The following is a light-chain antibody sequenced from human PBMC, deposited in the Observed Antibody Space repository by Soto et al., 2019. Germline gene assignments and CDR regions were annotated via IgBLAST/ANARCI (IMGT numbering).Light chain of an antibody. V-gene: IGLV2-14*01. Sequence: QSALTQPASVSGSPGQSITISCTGTSSDVGGYNYVSWFQQHPGQAPKLMIYEVTHRPSVVSNRFSGSKSGNTASLTISGLQAEDEADYYCSSYTSTNTWVFGGGTQLTVL. J-gene: IGLJ7*01. CDR1: SSDVGGYNY. CDR2: EVT. CDR3: SSYTSTNTWV.